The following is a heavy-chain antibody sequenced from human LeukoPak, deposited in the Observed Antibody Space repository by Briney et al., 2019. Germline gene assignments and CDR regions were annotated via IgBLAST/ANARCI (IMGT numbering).Heavy chain of an antibody. Sequence: SETLSLTFTGSGGSISSYYCSWIRQPPGKELEWIGYIHYSGGTNYNPSLKSRLTISVDTSKNQFSLKLSSVTAADTAVYYCARTLGGSDTSGYYYNYFDYWGQGTLVTVSS. CDR2: IHYSGGT. D-gene: IGHD3-22*01. V-gene: IGHV4-59*01. J-gene: IGHJ4*02. CDR1: GGSISSYY. CDR3: ARTLGGSDTSGYYYNYFDY.